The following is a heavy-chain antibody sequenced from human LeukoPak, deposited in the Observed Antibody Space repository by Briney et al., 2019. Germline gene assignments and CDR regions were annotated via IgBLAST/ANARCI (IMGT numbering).Heavy chain of an antibody. Sequence: ASVKVSCKASGYTFTTYNIHWVRQAPGQGLEWMGWITPNSGGTNYAQKFQGRVTMTRDTSISTAYMELSRLRSDDTAAYSCARGRGGGYIDFWGQETLVTVSS. CDR1: GYTFTTYN. V-gene: IGHV1-2*02. CDR2: ITPNSGGT. J-gene: IGHJ4*02. D-gene: IGHD2-15*01. CDR3: ARGRGGGYIDF.